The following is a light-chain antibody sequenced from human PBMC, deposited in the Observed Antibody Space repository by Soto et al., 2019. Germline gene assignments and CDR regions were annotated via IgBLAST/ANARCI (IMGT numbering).Light chain of an antibody. V-gene: IGKV3D-15*01. Sequence: EIVMTQSPATRSVSPGERATLSCRASQSVSSNLAWYQQKPGQAPRLLIYGASTRATGIPARFSGSGSGTQFTLAISSLQSEDVAVYYCQLYNNCHRLFGPGTKVDIK. CDR3: QLYNNCHRL. CDR1: QSVSSN. J-gene: IGKJ3*01. CDR2: GAS.